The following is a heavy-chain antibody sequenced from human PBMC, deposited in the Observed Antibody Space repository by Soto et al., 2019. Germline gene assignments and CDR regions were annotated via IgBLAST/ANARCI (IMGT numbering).Heavy chain of an antibody. J-gene: IGHJ6*02. D-gene: IGHD3-3*01. V-gene: IGHV1-2*02. CDR1: GYTFTGYY. CDR2: INPNSGGT. Sequence: ASVKVSCKASGYTFTGYYMHWVRQAPGQGLEWMGWINPNSGGTNYAQKFQGRVTMTRDTSISTAYMELSRLRSDDTAVYYCARDVVPYDFWSGYFYYYYGMDVWGQGTTVTVSS. CDR3: ARDVVPYDFWSGYFYYYYGMDV.